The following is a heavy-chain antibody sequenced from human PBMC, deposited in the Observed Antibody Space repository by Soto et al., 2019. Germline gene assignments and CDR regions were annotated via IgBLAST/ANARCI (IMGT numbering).Heavy chain of an antibody. CDR3: ARHPRLWSGAFDI. J-gene: IGHJ3*02. Sequence: QVQLQQWGAGLLKPSETLSLTCAVYGGSFSGYYWSWIRQPPGKGLEWIGEINHSGSTNYNPSLKSRVTLSVDTSKNQFSLKLSSVTAADTAVYYCARHPRLWSGAFDIWGQGTMVTVSS. CDR1: GGSFSGYY. D-gene: IGHD3-10*01. CDR2: INHSGST. V-gene: IGHV4-34*01.